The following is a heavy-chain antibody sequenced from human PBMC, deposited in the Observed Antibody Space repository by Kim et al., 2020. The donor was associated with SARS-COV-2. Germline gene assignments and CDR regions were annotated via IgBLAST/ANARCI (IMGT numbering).Heavy chain of an antibody. J-gene: IGHJ4*02. CDR3: ARAGRYCSSTSCYFFDY. V-gene: IGHV4-34*01. Sequence: LKSRVTISVDTSKNQFSLKLSSVTAADTAVYYCARAGRYCSSTSCYFFDYWGQGTLVTVSS. D-gene: IGHD2-2*01.